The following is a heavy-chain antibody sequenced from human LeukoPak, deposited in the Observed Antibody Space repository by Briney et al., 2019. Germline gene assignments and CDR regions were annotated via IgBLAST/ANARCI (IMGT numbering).Heavy chain of an antibody. CDR3: ARNILFAFDI. J-gene: IGHJ3*02. V-gene: IGHV3-53*01. CDR1: GLTVSSSY. Sequence: GRSLRLSCAASGLTVSSSYMSWVRQAPGKGLEWVSIIYNDGSTYYADSMKGRFTISRDNSKNTLYLQVNSLRAEDTAMYYCARNILFAFDIWGQGTMVTVSS. CDR2: IYNDGST. D-gene: IGHD2/OR15-2a*01.